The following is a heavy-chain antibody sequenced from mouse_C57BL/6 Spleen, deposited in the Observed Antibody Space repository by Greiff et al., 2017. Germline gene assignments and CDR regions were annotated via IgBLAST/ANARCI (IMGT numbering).Heavy chain of an antibody. CDR1: GYTFTSFW. V-gene: IGHV1-64*01. Sequence: VQLQQPGAELVKPGASVKLSCQASGYTFTSFWMHLVKQRPGQGLVWIGMIHPNSGSTTYNEKFKSKATLTVDKSSSTAYMQLSSLTSEDSAVYYCARGGDYDGFAYWGQGTLVTVSA. CDR3: ARGGDYDGFAY. CDR2: IHPNSGST. J-gene: IGHJ3*01. D-gene: IGHD2-4*01.